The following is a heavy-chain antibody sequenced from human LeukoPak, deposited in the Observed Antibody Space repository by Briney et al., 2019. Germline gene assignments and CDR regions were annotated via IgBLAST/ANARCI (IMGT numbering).Heavy chain of an antibody. CDR3: ARGPYDFWSGYTEIYYFDY. CDR2: IYPGDSDT. V-gene: IGHV5-51*01. CDR1: GYSFTSYW. D-gene: IGHD3-3*01. Sequence: GEPLKISCQGSGYSFTSYWIGWVRQMPGKGLEWMGIIYPGDSDTRYSPSFQGQVTISADKSISTAYLQWSSLKASATAMYYCARGPYDFWSGYTEIYYFDYWGQGTLVTVSS. J-gene: IGHJ4*02.